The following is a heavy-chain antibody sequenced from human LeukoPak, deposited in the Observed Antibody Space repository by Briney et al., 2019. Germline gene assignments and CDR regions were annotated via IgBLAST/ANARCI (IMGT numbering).Heavy chain of an antibody. V-gene: IGHV3-66*01. Sequence: GGSLRLSCAASGFTVSRNYMSWVRPAPGKGLEWDSVIYSGGRTYYADSVKGRFTISRDNSKNTLYFQMNSLRAEDTAVYYCARAGPSSSWHQFDYWGQGTLVTVSS. D-gene: IGHD6-13*01. CDR2: IYSGGRT. CDR1: GFTVSRNY. CDR3: ARAGPSSSWHQFDY. J-gene: IGHJ4*02.